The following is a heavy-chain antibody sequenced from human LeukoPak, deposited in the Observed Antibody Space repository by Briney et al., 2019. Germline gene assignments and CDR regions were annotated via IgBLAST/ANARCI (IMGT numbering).Heavy chain of an antibody. J-gene: IGHJ4*02. V-gene: IGHV3-9*03. CDR2: ISWNSGSI. CDR3: TRSSGWYNYFDY. Sequence: GGSLRLSCAASGFTFSSYSMNWVRQAPGKGLEWVSGISWNSGSIAYADSVKGRFTISRDNAKNSLYLQMNSLRAEDMALYYCTRSSGWYNYFDYWGQGTLVTVSS. D-gene: IGHD6-19*01. CDR1: GFTFSSYS.